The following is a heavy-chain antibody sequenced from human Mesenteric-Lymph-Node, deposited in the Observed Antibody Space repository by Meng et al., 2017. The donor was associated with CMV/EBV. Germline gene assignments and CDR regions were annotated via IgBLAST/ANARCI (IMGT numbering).Heavy chain of an antibody. CDR3: AKDLDGYNYIDY. CDR2: IDARSRTI. D-gene: IGHD5-24*01. V-gene: IGHV3-48*03. J-gene: IGHJ4*02. Sequence: GESLKISCAASGFTFSSYEMNWVRQAPGKGLEWVSYIDARSRTINYADSVKGRFTISRDNAKNSVYLQMNSLRAEDTAVYYCAKDLDGYNYIDYWGQGTLVTVSS. CDR1: GFTFSSYE.